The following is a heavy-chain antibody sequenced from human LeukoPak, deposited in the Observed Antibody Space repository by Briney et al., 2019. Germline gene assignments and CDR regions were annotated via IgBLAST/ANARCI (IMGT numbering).Heavy chain of an antibody. CDR3: ARDLDYGEGFDY. V-gene: IGHV3-74*01. D-gene: IGHD4-17*01. J-gene: IGHJ4*02. CDR2: INSDGSST. Sequence: GGSLRLSCAASGFTFSSYWMHWVRQGPGKGLVCVSRINSDGSSTSYADSVKGRFTISRDNAKNTLYLQMNSLRAEDTAVYYCARDLDYGEGFDYWGQGTLVTVSS. CDR1: GFTFSSYW.